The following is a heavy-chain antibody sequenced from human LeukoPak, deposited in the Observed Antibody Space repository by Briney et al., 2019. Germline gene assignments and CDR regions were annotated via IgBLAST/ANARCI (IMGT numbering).Heavy chain of an antibody. CDR1: GGSISRDY. CDR3: ARDRPGGSSLDY. V-gene: IGHV4-59*12. D-gene: IGHD6-13*01. J-gene: IGHJ4*02. Sequence: SETLSLTCTVSGGSISRDYWSWIRQPPGKGLEWIGYIYYTGSTNYNPSLKSRVTISVDTSKNQFSLKLSSVTAADTAEYYCARDRPGGSSLDYWGQGTLVTVSS. CDR2: IYYTGST.